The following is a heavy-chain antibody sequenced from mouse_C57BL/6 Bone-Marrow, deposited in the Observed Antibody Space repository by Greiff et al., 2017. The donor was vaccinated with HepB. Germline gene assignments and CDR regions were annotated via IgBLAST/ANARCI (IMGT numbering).Heavy chain of an antibody. CDR1: GFTFSSYA. D-gene: IGHD2-5*01. V-gene: IGHV5-4*01. Sequence: EVQVVESGGGLVKPGGSLKLSCAASGFTFSSYAMSWVRQTPEKRLEWVATISDGGSYTDYPDNVKGRFTISRDNAKNNLYLQMSHLKSEDTAMYYCARDRRSNYGFDYWGQGTTLTVSS. CDR2: ISDGGSYT. CDR3: ARDRRSNYGFDY. J-gene: IGHJ2*01.